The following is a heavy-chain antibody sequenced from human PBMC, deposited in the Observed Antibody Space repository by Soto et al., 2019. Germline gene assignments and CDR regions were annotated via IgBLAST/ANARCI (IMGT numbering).Heavy chain of an antibody. CDR1: GFTFSSYG. Sequence: QVQLVESGGGVVQPGRSLRLSCAASGFTFSSYGMHWVRQAPGKGLEWVAVISYDGSNKYYADSAKGRFTISRDNSKNTLYLQMNSLRAEDTAVYYCAKAVAVAGVYWGQGTLVTVSS. CDR3: AKAVAVAGVY. D-gene: IGHD6-19*01. J-gene: IGHJ4*02. V-gene: IGHV3-30*18. CDR2: ISYDGSNK.